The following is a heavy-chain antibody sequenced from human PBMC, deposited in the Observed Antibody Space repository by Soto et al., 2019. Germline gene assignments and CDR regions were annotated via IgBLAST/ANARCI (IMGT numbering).Heavy chain of an antibody. CDR1: GFTFSSYS. Sequence: EVQLVESGGGLVKPGGSLRLSCAASGFTFSSYSMNWVRQAPGKGLEWVSSISSSSSYIYYADSVKGRFTISRDNAKKSLYRQMSSLRAEDTAVYYCARALSDYYDSSGYPSGSWGQGTLVTVSS. J-gene: IGHJ5*02. V-gene: IGHV3-21*01. D-gene: IGHD3-22*01. CDR3: ARALSDYYDSSGYPSGS. CDR2: ISSSSSYI.